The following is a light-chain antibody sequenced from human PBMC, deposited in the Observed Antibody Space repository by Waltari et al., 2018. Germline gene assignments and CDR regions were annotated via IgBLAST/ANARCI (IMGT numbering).Light chain of an antibody. J-gene: IGLJ2*01. V-gene: IGLV2-14*03. CDR3: SSYISSSTLEL. Sequence: QSALTQPASVSGSPGQSITISCPGTRSGVGAYNYVSWYQQHPGKASKLMIFDGSIRPSGVSNRFPGSKSGNTASLTISGLQAEDEADYYCSSYISSSTLELFGGGTSLTVL. CDR1: RSGVGAYNY. CDR2: DGS.